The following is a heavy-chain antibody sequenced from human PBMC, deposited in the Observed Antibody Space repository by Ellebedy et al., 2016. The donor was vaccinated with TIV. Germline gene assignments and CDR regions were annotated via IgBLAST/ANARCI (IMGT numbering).Heavy chain of an antibody. CDR3: ARGRQLWTLIGALDV. CDR1: GFNFLAYW. CDR2: IKHDGSDM. J-gene: IGHJ6*02. D-gene: IGHD5-18*01. V-gene: IGHV3-7*01. Sequence: GESLKISXAASGFNFLAYWMTWVRQAPGKGLQWVANIKHDGSDMFYVDSVRGRFTISRDNAKNSVYLEMNSLRADDTAVYYCARGRQLWTLIGALDVWGQGTTVTVSS.